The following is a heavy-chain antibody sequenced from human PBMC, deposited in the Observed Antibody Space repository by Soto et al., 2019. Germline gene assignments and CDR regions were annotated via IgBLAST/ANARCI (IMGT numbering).Heavy chain of an antibody. V-gene: IGHV1-18*01. CDR1: GYTFTSYG. D-gene: IGHD1-26*01. CDR3: ARDRGSYALDY. Sequence: QVQLVQAGAEVKKPGASVKVSCKASGYTFTSYGITWVRQAPGQGLEWMGWISAYNGNTNYAQKLQGRVTMTPDTSTSTADMELRSLRSDDTAVYYCARDRGSYALDYWGQGTLVTVSS. CDR2: ISAYNGNT. J-gene: IGHJ4*02.